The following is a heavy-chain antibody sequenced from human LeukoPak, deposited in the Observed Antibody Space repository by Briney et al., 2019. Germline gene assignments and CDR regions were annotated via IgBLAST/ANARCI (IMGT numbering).Heavy chain of an antibody. Sequence: GASVKVSCKASAYTFTSYDINWVRQATGQGLEWMGWMNPNSGNTGYAQKFQGRVTMTRNTSISTAYMELSSLRSEDTAVYYCARDAPGSYCSGGSCPYFDYWGQGTLISVSS. CDR2: MNPNSGNT. D-gene: IGHD2-15*01. CDR1: AYTFTSYD. V-gene: IGHV1-8*01. J-gene: IGHJ4*02. CDR3: ARDAPGSYCSGGSCPYFDY.